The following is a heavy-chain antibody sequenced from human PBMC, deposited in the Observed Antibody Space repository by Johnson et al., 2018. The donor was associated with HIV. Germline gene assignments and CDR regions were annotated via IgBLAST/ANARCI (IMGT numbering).Heavy chain of an antibody. V-gene: IGHV3-66*03. Sequence: VQLVESGGGFIQPGGSLRLSCAASGFTVSSNYMSWVRQAPGKGLEWVLSIYVGGNTYYADSVKGRFTISRDNSENTLYLQMNSLRAEDTAVYYCARDGGSKGKGAFDMWGQGTLVTVSS. CDR2: IYVGGNT. CDR3: ARDGGSKGKGAFDM. CDR1: GFTVSSNY. D-gene: IGHD3-16*01. J-gene: IGHJ3*02.